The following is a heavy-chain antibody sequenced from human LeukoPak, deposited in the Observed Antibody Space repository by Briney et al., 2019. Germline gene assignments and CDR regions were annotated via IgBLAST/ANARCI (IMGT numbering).Heavy chain of an antibody. V-gene: IGHV1-2*02. D-gene: IGHD1-26*01. CDR3: ARAGYSRFVDDLDY. CDR2: FNPNSGGT. CDR1: GYTFTGYY. Sequence: ASVKVSCKASGYTFTGYYMHWGGQAPGQGLEWMGWFNPNSGGTNYAQKFQGRVTMTRDTSISTAYMELSRLRSDDTAVYFCARAGYSRFVDDLDYWGQGTLVIVSS. J-gene: IGHJ4*02.